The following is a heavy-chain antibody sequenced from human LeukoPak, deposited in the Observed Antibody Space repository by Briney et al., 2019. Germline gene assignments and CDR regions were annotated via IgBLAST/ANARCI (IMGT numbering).Heavy chain of an antibody. V-gene: IGHV4-4*07. CDR1: GGSISSYY. J-gene: IGHJ5*02. CDR2: IYTSGST. CDR3: ARDTQQDFWSGYYTWFDP. D-gene: IGHD3-3*01. Sequence: SETLSLTCTVSGGSISSYYWSWIRQPAGKGLEWIGRIYTSGSTNYNPSLKSRVTMSVDTSKNQFSLKLSPVTAADTAVYYCARDTQQDFWSGYYTWFDPWGQGTLVTVSS.